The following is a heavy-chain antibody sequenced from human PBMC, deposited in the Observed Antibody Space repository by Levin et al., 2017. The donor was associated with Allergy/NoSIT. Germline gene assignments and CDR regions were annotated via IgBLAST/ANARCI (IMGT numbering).Heavy chain of an antibody. J-gene: IGHJ4*02. V-gene: IGHV3-9*01. Sequence: SLKISCAASGFTFDDYAMHWVRQAPGKGLEWVSGISWNSGSIGYADSVKGRFTISRDNAKNSLYLQMNSLRAEDTALYYCAKAPRAQLVSSPFDYWGQGTLVTVSS. CDR2: ISWNSGSI. D-gene: IGHD6-13*01. CDR1: GFTFDDYA. CDR3: AKAPRAQLVSSPFDY.